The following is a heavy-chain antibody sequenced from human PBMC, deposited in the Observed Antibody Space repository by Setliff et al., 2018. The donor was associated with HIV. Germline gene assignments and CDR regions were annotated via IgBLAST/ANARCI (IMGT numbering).Heavy chain of an antibody. D-gene: IGHD6-19*01. CDR1: GHSITSGRYF. V-gene: IGHV4-31*03. Sequence: SETLSLTCTVAGHSITSGRYFWSWIRQRPGKGLEWLGYIYSTGSTYYNPSLTSRVSISLDTSKNPFSLNLSSVTVADSAVFYCARGGRKDLAAYWGQGTQVTVSS. J-gene: IGHJ4*02. CDR2: IYSTGST. CDR3: ARGGRKDLAAY.